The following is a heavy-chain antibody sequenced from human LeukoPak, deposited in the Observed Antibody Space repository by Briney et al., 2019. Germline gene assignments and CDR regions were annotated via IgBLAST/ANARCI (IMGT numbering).Heavy chain of an antibody. Sequence: GGSLRLSCAASGFTFRSYWMSWVRQAPGEGLEWVATINQDVSQIKYVDSVKGRFTISRDNAKNSLYLQMNSLRAEDTAVYYCAKLGYNSWDFDYWGQGTVVTVSS. J-gene: IGHJ4*02. V-gene: IGHV3-7*01. D-gene: IGHD6-13*01. CDR1: GFTFRSYW. CDR3: AKLGYNSWDFDY. CDR2: INQDVSQI.